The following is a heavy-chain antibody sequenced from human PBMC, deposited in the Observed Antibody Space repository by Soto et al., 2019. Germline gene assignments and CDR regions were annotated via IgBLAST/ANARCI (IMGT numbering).Heavy chain of an antibody. V-gene: IGHV3-7*01. Sequence: EVQLVDSGGALVQPGESLRLSCAASGFTFSDYFMTWVRQAPGKGPEWVATIKQDGNEKYYVDSVKGRFTISRDNAKNSLYLQMNALRAEDTAVYYCAIGHWLGKWGQGTLVTVSS. CDR1: GFTFSDYF. J-gene: IGHJ4*02. CDR3: AIGHWLGK. D-gene: IGHD6-19*01. CDR2: IKQDGNEK.